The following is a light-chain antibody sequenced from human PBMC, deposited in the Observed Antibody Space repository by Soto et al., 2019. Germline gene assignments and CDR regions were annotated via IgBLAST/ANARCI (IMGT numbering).Light chain of an antibody. Sequence: DIQMTQSPCSVSASVGDRVTITCRTSQSIRTSLNWYQQQPGKAPKVLIYDASSLQSGVPSRFSGSGSGTDFTLTISSLQPEDFATYYCQQSYSTPLTFGGGTKVDIK. J-gene: IGKJ4*01. V-gene: IGKV1-39*01. CDR2: DAS. CDR1: QSIRTS. CDR3: QQSYSTPLT.